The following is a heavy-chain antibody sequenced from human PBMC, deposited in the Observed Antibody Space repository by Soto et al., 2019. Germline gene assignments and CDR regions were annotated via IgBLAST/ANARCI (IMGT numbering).Heavy chain of an antibody. CDR1: GFTFSSYG. V-gene: IGHV3-30*18. J-gene: IGHJ6*02. Sequence: LRLSCAASGFTFSSYGMHWVRQAPGKGLEWVAVISYDGSNKYYADSVKGRFTISRDNSKNTLYLQMNSLRAEDTAVYYCAKGGRTYYYYGMDVWDQGTTVTVSS. CDR3: AKGGRTYYYYGMDV. D-gene: IGHD3-16*01. CDR2: ISYDGSNK.